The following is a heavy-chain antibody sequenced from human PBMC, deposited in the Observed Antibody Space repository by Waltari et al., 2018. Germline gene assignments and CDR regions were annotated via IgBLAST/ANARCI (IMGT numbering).Heavy chain of an antibody. CDR3: VRERGGYSSANNWFDP. J-gene: IGHJ5*02. CDR1: GYTFTGYY. D-gene: IGHD6-19*01. Sequence: QVQLVQSGAEVKKPGASVKVSCKASGYTFTGYYMHWVRQAPGQGLEWMRRINPNSGGTNYAQKFQGRVTMTRNTSISTAYMELSRLRSDDTAVYYCVRERGGYSSANNWFDPWGQGTLVTVSS. V-gene: IGHV1-2*06. CDR2: INPNSGGT.